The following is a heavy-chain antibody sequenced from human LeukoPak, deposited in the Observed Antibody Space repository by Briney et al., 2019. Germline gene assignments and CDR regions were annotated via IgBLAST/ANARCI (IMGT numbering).Heavy chain of an antibody. CDR2: IYPGDSDT. V-gene: IGHV5-51*01. Sequence: GESLKISCQGSGYRFTNDWIAWVRQMPGKGLEWMGIIYPGDSDTRYSPSFQGQVTISVDKSISTAYLQWSSLKASDTAMYYCAREGGEAYYYDSSGNAAWYLDLWGRGTLVTVSS. CDR1: GYRFTNDW. CDR3: AREGGEAYYYDSSGNAAWYLDL. J-gene: IGHJ2*01. D-gene: IGHD3-22*01.